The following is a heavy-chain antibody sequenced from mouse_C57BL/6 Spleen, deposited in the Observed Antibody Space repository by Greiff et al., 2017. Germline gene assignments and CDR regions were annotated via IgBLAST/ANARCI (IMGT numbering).Heavy chain of an antibody. CDR2: INPNNGGT. J-gene: IGHJ3*01. Sequence: EVQLQQSGPELVKPGASVKISCKASGYTFTDYYMNWVKQSHGKSLEWIGDINPNNGGTSYNQKFKGKATLTVDKSSSTAYMELRSLTSEDSAVYYCARSPNWGVFAYWGQGTLVTVSA. D-gene: IGHD4-1*01. CDR3: ARSPNWGVFAY. CDR1: GYTFTDYY. V-gene: IGHV1-26*01.